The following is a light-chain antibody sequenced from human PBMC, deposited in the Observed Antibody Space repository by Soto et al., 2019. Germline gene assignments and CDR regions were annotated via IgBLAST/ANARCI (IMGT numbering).Light chain of an antibody. Sequence: DIQMTQSPSTLSGSVGDRVTITGRASQSISSWLAWYQQKPGKASKLLIYKASSLESGVPSRFSGSGSGTEFTLTISSLQPDDFATYYCQQYNSYPYTFGQGTKVDIK. V-gene: IGKV1-5*03. CDR2: KAS. CDR1: QSISSW. CDR3: QQYNSYPYT. J-gene: IGKJ2*01.